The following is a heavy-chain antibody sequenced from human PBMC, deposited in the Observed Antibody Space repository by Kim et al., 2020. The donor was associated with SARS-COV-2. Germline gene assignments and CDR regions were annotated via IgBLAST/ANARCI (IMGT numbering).Heavy chain of an antibody. CDR3: ARGSGSYFVDAFDI. Sequence: TPSLKSRVTISVDTSKNQFSLKLSSVTAADTAVYYCARGSGSYFVDAFDIWGQGTMVTVSS. D-gene: IGHD3-10*01. J-gene: IGHJ3*02. V-gene: IGHV4-59*09.